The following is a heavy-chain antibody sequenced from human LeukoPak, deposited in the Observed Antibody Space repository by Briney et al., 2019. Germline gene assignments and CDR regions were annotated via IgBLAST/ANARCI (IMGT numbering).Heavy chain of an antibody. CDR2: ISSSSGYI. Sequence: PGGSLRLSCAASGFTFTSYTLNWVRQAPGKGLEWCSSISSSSGYIYYADSVKGRFTISRDNAKNSLYLQMNSLRAEDTAVYYCARDYYGDYYFDFWGQGTPVTVSS. D-gene: IGHD4-17*01. V-gene: IGHV3-21*01. CDR1: GFTFTSYT. J-gene: IGHJ4*02. CDR3: ARDYYGDYYFDF.